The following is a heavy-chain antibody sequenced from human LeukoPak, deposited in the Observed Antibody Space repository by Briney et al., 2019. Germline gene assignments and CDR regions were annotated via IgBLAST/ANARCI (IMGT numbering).Heavy chain of an antibody. D-gene: IGHD6-19*01. Sequence: TASETLSLTCTVSGYSISSGYYWGWIRQPPGKGLEWIGSIYHSGSTYYNPSLKSRVTISVDTSKNQFSLKLSSVTAPDTAVYYCARLIHSSGWYFDYWGQGTLVTVSS. J-gene: IGHJ4*02. V-gene: IGHV4-38-2*02. CDR3: ARLIHSSGWYFDY. CDR2: IYHSGST. CDR1: GYSISSGYY.